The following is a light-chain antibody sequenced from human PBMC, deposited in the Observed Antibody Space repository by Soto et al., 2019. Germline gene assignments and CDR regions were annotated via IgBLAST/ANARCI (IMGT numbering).Light chain of an antibody. J-gene: IGKJ4*01. CDR1: QRVGSNY. V-gene: IGKV3-20*01. Sequence: EIVLTQSPGTLSLSPGERATLSCRASQRVGSNYLAWYQQKPGQAPRLLIYVTSSRATGIPDRFSGSGSGTAFTLTISKLEPEDSAVYYCQQYATSPLTFGGGTNVDIK. CDR3: QQYATSPLT. CDR2: VTS.